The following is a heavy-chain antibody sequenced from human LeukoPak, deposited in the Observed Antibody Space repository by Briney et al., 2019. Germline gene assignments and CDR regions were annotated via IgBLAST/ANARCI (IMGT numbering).Heavy chain of an antibody. CDR3: AKGLDRHYDILTGYYNPFDY. CDR2: ISGSGGST. V-gene: IGHV3-23*01. CDR1: GFTFSCYA. J-gene: IGHJ4*02. D-gene: IGHD3-9*01. Sequence: GGSLRLSCAASGFTFSCYAMSWVRQAPGKGLEWVSAISGSGGSTYYADSVKGRFTISRDNSKNTLYLQMNSLRAEDTAVYYCAKGLDRHYDILTGYYNPFDYWGQGTLVTVSS.